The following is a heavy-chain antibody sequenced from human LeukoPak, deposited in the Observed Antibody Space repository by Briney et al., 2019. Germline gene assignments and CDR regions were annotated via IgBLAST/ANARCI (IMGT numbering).Heavy chain of an antibody. CDR3: ARAQYYFDSTGYYYLHY. D-gene: IGHD3-22*01. CDR1: GFTFSSYH. V-gene: IGHV3-48*01. J-gene: IGHJ4*02. CDR2: ISSSSSTI. Sequence: GGSLRLSCVGSGFTFSSYHMNWVRQAPGKGLEWVSYISSSSSTIYYADSVKGRFTISRDNAKNSLYLQTNSLRAEDTAVYYCARAQYYFDSTGYYYLHYWGQGTLVTVSS.